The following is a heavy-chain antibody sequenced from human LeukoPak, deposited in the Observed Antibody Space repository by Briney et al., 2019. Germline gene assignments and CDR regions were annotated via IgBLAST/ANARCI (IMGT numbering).Heavy chain of an antibody. D-gene: IGHD3-22*01. CDR2: IIPILGIA. CDR1: GGTFSSYA. J-gene: IGHJ4*02. V-gene: IGHV1-69*04. Sequence: SVKVSCKASGGTFSSYAISWVRQAPGQGLEWMGRIIPILGIANYAQKFQGRVTITADKSTSTAYMELSSMRSEDTAVYYCARSHSSGYRTTYYFDYWGQGTLVTVSS. CDR3: ARSHSSGYRTTYYFDY.